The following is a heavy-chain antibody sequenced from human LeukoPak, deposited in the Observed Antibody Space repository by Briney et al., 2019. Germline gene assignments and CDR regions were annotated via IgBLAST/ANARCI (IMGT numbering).Heavy chain of an antibody. J-gene: IGHJ4*02. CDR3: ARGLDDSSGYYLDY. D-gene: IGHD3-22*01. V-gene: IGHV4-34*01. CDR2: INHSGST. Sequence: KPSETLSLTCAVYGGSFSGYYWGWIRQPPGKGLEWIGDINHSGSTNYNPSLKSRVTISVDTSKNQCSLKLSSVTAADTAVYYCARGLDDSSGYYLDYWGQGTLVTVSS. CDR1: GGSFSGYY.